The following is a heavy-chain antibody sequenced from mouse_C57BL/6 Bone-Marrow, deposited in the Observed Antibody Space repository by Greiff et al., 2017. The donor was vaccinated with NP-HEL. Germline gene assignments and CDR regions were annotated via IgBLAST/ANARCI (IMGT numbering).Heavy chain of an antibody. V-gene: IGHV1-72*01. J-gene: IGHJ3*01. D-gene: IGHD2-4*01. CDR3: ARGWGRLRRSFFAY. Sequence: QVHVKQPGAELVKPGASVKLSCKASGYTFTSYWMHWVKQRPGRGLEWIGRIDPNSGGTKYNEKFKSKATLTVDKPSSTAYMQLSSLTSEDSAVYYCARGWGRLRRSFFAYWGQGTLVTVSA. CDR1: GYTFTSYW. CDR2: IDPNSGGT.